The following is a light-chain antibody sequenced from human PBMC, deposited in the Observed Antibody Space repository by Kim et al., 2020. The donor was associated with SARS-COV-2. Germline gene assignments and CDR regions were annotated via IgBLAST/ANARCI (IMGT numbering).Light chain of an antibody. V-gene: IGKV3-15*01. CDR1: QSVSSN. J-gene: IGKJ2*01. CDR2: GAA. Sequence: SLSPGERATLSCRASQSVSSNFSCCHQKPAEHPTRLIFGAATSATAIPARFSSGGAWAAVILTISSLQSDDFVVEYCHQYNSSPYTFGQGTKLEI. CDR3: HQYNSSPYT.